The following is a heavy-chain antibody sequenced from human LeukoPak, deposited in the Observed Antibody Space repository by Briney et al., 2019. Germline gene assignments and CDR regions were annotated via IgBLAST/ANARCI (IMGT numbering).Heavy chain of an antibody. CDR3: ARGRLWFGERRESKEHWFDP. J-gene: IGHJ5*02. CDR2: IIPIFGTA. V-gene: IGHV1-69*13. D-gene: IGHD3-10*01. CDR1: GGTFSSYA. Sequence: ASVKVSCKASGGTFSSYAISWVRQAPGQGLEWMGGIIPIFGTANYAQKFQGRVTITADESTSTAYMELSSLRSEDTAVYYCARGRLWFGERRESKEHWFDPWGQGTLVTVSS.